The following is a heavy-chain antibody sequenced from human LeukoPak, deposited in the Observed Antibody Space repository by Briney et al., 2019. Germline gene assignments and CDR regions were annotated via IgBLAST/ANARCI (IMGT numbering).Heavy chain of an antibody. CDR1: GFTFYEYA. Sequence: GGALRLFCAAPGFTFYEYAMHWVRQAPGKGLEWVSLISGGGGYKYYAGSVKGLFTISRDNSKNSLYLQMNRLRTEDTALYYCAKDTPPSYSSGFDYYYGMDVWGQGTTVTVSS. CDR2: ISGGGGYK. D-gene: IGHD6-19*01. CDR3: AKDTPPSYSSGFDYYYGMDV. V-gene: IGHV3-43*02. J-gene: IGHJ6*02.